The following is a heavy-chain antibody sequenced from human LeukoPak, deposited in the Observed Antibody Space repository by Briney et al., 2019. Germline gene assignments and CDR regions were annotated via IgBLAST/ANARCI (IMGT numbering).Heavy chain of an antibody. V-gene: IGHV1-18*01. D-gene: IGHD5-24*01. CDR2: ISAYNGNT. Sequence: ASVKVSCKASGYTFTSYGISWVRQAPGQGLEWMGWISAYNGNTNYAQKLQGRVTMTTDTSTSTAYMELRSLRSDDTAVYYCASGTEDAYNYLPFDYWGQGTLVTVSS. J-gene: IGHJ4*02. CDR1: GYTFTSYG. CDR3: ASGTEDAYNYLPFDY.